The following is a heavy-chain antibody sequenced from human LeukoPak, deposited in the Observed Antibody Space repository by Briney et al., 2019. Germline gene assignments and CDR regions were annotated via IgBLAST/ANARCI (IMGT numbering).Heavy chain of an antibody. CDR1: GYTFTSYY. J-gene: IGHJ5*02. D-gene: IGHD2-15*01. CDR2: INPSGGST. CDR3: ARLYCSGGSCYGFDP. V-gene: IGHV1-46*01. Sequence: ASVKVSCKASGYTFTSYYMHWVRQAPGQGLEWMGIINPSGGSTSYAQKFQGRVTMTRDMSTSTVYMELSSLRSEDTAVYYCARLYCSGGSCYGFDPWGQGTLVTVSS.